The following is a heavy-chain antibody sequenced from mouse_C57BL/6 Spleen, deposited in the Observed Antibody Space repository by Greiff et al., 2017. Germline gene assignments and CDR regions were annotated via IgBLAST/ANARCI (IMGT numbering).Heavy chain of an antibody. V-gene: IGHV1-82*01. Sequence: VQLQQSGPELVKPGASVKISCKASGYAFSSSWMNWVKQRPGKGLEWIGRIYPGDGDTNYNGKFKGKATLTADKSSSTAYMQLSSLTSEDSAVYFCARKITTVEWYFDVWGTGTTVTVSS. CDR3: ARKITTVEWYFDV. CDR1: GYAFSSSW. CDR2: IYPGDGDT. D-gene: IGHD1-1*01. J-gene: IGHJ1*03.